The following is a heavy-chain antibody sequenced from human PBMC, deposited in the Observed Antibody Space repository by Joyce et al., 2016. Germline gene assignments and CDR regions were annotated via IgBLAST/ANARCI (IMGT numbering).Heavy chain of an antibody. CDR3: ARDLPHRYTALANYFDY. D-gene: IGHD5-18*01. CDR1: GFTFSSYS. Sequence: QLVESGGGRVKPGGSLRLSCVASGFTFSSYSMNWVRQAPGKGLEWVSFISSSDTYIYYADSVRGRFTISRDNAKKSLLLQMNSLRAEDTAMYYCARDLPHRYTALANYFDYWGQGTLVTVSS. J-gene: IGHJ4*02. V-gene: IGHV3-21*01. CDR2: ISSSDTYI.